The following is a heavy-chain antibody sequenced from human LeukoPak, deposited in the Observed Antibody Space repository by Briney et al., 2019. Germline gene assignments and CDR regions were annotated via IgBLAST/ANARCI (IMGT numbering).Heavy chain of an antibody. J-gene: IGHJ4*02. CDR1: GGSISSSSYY. Sequence: SETLSLTCTVSGGSISSSSYYWGWIRQPPGKGLEWIGSIYYSGSTYYNPSLKSRVTISVDTSKNQFSLKLSSVTAADTAVYYCASQTPGTLLQDYFDYWGQGTLVTVSS. D-gene: IGHD3-10*01. CDR3: ASQTPGTLLQDYFDY. CDR2: IYYSGST. V-gene: IGHV4-39*01.